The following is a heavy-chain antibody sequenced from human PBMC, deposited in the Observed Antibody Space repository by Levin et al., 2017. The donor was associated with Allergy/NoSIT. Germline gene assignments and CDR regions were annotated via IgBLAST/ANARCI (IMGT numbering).Heavy chain of an antibody. D-gene: IGHD3-3*01. J-gene: IGHJ5*02. CDR2: ISGSGGST. CDR1: GFTFSSYA. V-gene: IGHV3-23*01. Sequence: GGSLRLSCAASGFTFSSYAMSWVRQAPGKGLEWVSAISGSGGSTYYADSVKGRFTISRDNSKNTLYLQMNSLRAEDTAVYYCAKAYDYYDFWSGYRNNWFDPWGQGTLVTVSS. CDR3: AKAYDYYDFWSGYRNNWFDP.